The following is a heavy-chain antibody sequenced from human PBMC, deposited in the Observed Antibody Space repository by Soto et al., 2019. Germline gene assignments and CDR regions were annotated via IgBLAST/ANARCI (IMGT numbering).Heavy chain of an antibody. CDR2: IYYSGST. V-gene: IGHV4-59*08. J-gene: IGHJ4*02. D-gene: IGHD5-12*01. CDR1: GGSISSYY. CDR3: ARHVRNIVATSVDY. Sequence: SETLSLTCTVSGGSISSYYWSWIRQPPGKGLEWIGYIYYSGSTNYNPSLKSRVTISVDTSKNQFSLKLSSVTAADTAVYYCARHVRNIVATSVDYWGQGTLVTVSS.